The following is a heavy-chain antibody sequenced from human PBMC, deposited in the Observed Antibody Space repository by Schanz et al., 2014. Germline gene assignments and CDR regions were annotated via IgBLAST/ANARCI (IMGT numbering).Heavy chain of an antibody. J-gene: IGHJ6*02. CDR1: GASISSGGYY. V-gene: IGHV4-31*03. CDR2: ISYSGST. CDR3: ARHGGIPYYPMDV. Sequence: QVQLQESGPGLVKPSQTLSLTCTVSGASISSGGYYWDWIRLLPGKGLEWIGYISYSGSTSFNPSLKSRLTMSVDTSKNQFSRRLSSVTAADTAVYYCARHGGIPYYPMDVWGQGTTGTVSS. D-gene: IGHD3-16*01.